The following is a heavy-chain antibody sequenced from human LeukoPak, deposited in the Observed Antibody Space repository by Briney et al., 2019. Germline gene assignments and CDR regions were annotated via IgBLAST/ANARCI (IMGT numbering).Heavy chain of an antibody. CDR2: INHSGST. V-gene: IGHV4-34*01. D-gene: IGHD3-10*01. Sequence: SETLSLTCAVYGGSFSGYYWSWIRQPPGKGLEWIGEINHSGSTNYNPSLKSRVTISVDTSKNQFSLKLSSVTAADTAVYYCARTHVLLWFGELSDSGWFDPWGQGTLVTVSS. CDR1: GGSFSGYY. J-gene: IGHJ5*02. CDR3: ARTHVLLWFGELSDSGWFDP.